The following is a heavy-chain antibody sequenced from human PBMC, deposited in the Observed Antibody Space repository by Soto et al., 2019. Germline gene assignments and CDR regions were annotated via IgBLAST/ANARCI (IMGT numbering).Heavy chain of an antibody. CDR2: IIPAFGTA. Sequence: ASVKVSCKTSGGTFNSYLIDWVRQAPGQGLEWMGGIIPAFGTAKYAQKFQGRVTITADRSTTTAYMELRTLTSEDTAVYYCARGLDQPPVGLYFDTWGQGTLVTVSS. CDR1: GGTFNSYL. V-gene: IGHV1-69*06. J-gene: IGHJ4*02. CDR3: ARGLDQPPVGLYFDT. D-gene: IGHD2-2*01.